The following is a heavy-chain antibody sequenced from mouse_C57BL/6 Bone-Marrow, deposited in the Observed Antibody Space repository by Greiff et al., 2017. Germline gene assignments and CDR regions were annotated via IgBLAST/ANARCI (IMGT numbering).Heavy chain of an antibody. Sequence: VQLQQSGAELVRPGASVKLSCTASGFNIKDDYMHWVKQRPEQGLEWIGWIDPENGDTEYASKFQGKATITADTSSNTAYLQLSSLTSEDTAVYYCTTRGDGSRSFAYWGQGTLGTVSA. CDR1: GFNIKDDY. CDR2: IDPENGDT. CDR3: TTRGDGSRSFAY. D-gene: IGHD1-1*01. J-gene: IGHJ3*01. V-gene: IGHV14-4*01.